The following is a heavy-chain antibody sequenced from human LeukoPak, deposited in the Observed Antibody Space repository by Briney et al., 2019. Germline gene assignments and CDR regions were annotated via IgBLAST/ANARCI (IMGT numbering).Heavy chain of an antibody. Sequence: SQTLSLTCAISGDSVYSNSVAWNWIRQSPSRGLEWLGRTYYKSKLYNNYAVSVKSRITINPDTSKNQFSLQLNSVTPEDTAVYYCARGDTSMVDWGQGTLVTVSS. CDR3: ARGDTSMVD. J-gene: IGHJ4*02. V-gene: IGHV6-1*01. CDR1: GDSVYSNSVA. D-gene: IGHD5-18*01. CDR2: TYYKSKLYN.